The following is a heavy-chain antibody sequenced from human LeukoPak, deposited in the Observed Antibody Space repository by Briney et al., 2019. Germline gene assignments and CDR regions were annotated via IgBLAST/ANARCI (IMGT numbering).Heavy chain of an antibody. CDR1: GFTVSSNY. D-gene: IGHD5-12*01. V-gene: IGHV3-66*01. J-gene: IGHJ4*02. CDR2: IYSGGST. Sequence: GGSLRLSCAASGFTVSSNYMSWVRQAPGKGLEWVSVIYSGGSTYYADSVKGRFTISRDNSKNTLYLQMNSLRAEDTAVYYCAREGLRLRKMQAYYFDYWGQGTLVTVSS. CDR3: AREGLRLRKMQAYYFDY.